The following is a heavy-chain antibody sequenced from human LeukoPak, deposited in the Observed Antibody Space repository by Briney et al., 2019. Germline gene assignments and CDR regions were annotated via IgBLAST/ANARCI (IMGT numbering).Heavy chain of an antibody. CDR3: ARDPDILTGVACDF. CDR1: GFSFSSDW. Sequence: QTGGSLRLSCAASGFSFSSDWMNWVRQAPGKGLEWVANINQDGSKKYYVDSVKGRFTISRDNAKNSLYLQMNSLRAEDTAVYYCARDPDILTGVACDFWGQGTMVTVSS. D-gene: IGHD3-9*01. J-gene: IGHJ3*01. V-gene: IGHV3-7*05. CDR2: INQDGSKK.